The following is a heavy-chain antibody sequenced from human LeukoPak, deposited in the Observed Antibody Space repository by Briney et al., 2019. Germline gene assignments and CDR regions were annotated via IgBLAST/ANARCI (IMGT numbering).Heavy chain of an antibody. J-gene: IGHJ5*02. CDR3: ARDRLGGTNWFDP. D-gene: IGHD3-9*01. CDR1: GYTFTDYY. V-gene: IGHV1-2*02. CDR2: INPNSGGT. Sequence: ASVKVSCKASGYTFTDYYMHWVRQAPGQGLEWMGWINPNSGGTNYAQKFQGRVTMTRDTSISTAYMELSRLRSDDTAAYYCARDRLGGTNWFDPWGQGTLVTVSS.